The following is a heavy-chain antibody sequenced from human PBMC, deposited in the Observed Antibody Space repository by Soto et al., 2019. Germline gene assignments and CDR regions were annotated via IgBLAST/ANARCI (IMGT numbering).Heavy chain of an antibody. CDR3: AKSPGDYVPSNCYYCLDV. J-gene: IGHJ6*02. D-gene: IGHD4-17*01. V-gene: IGHV3-23*01. CDR1: GFTFISFA. CDR2: ISGSSGST. Sequence: GGSLRLSCAASGFTFISFAMSWFRPAPGRGVEWVSAISGSSGSTYYAKYVKGRFTITRNNTKNTLYLQMNSLRTEDTAVYSCAKSPGDYVPSNCYYCLDVWGQGTTVTVSS.